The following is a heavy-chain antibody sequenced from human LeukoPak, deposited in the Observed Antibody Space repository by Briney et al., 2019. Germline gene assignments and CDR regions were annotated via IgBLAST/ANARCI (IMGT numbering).Heavy chain of an antibody. J-gene: IGHJ4*02. D-gene: IGHD1-26*01. CDR1: GFTVSRNY. CDR2: ISGSGGST. Sequence: GSLRLSCAASGFTVSRNYMTWVRQAPGKGLEWVSAISGSGGSTYYADSVKGRFTISRDNSKNTLYLQMNSLRAEDTAVYYCAKDSGSYPIPYYFDYWGQETLVTVSS. V-gene: IGHV3-23*01. CDR3: AKDSGSYPIPYYFDY.